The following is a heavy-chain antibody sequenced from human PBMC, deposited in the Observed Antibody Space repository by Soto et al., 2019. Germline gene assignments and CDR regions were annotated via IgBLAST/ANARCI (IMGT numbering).Heavy chain of an antibody. J-gene: IGHJ4*02. Sequence: QVQLGQSGAEVKKPGSSVKVSCKASGGTFSSYAISLVRQAPGQGLEWMGGIIPIFGTANYSQKFPCRVMITADKSTSTAYMELSSLRSEDTAVYYCASFGIVVEGAYYFDSWGQGTLVTVSS. D-gene: IGHD3-22*01. CDR1: GGTFSSYA. V-gene: IGHV1-69*06. CDR2: IIPIFGTA. CDR3: ASFGIVVEGAYYFDS.